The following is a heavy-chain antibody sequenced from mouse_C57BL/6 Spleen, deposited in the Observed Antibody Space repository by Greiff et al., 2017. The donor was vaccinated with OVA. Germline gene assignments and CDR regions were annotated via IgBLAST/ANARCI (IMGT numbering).Heavy chain of an antibody. J-gene: IGHJ3*01. CDR1: GYTFTSYW. D-gene: IGHD2-1*01. CDR3: ARRENYGNSWFAY. V-gene: IGHV1-50*01. CDR2: IDPSDSYT. Sequence: QVQLQQPGAELVKPGASVKLSCKASGYTFTSYWMQWVKQRPGQGLEWIGEIDPSDSYTNYNQKFKGKATLTVDTSSSTAYMQLSSLTSEDSAVYYCARRENYGNSWFAYWGQGTLVTVSA.